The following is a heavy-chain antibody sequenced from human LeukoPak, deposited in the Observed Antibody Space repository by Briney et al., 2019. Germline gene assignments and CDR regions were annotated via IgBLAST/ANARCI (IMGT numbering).Heavy chain of an antibody. CDR2: INPDGTTT. CDR3: ATLTHYDSRSFAFDV. V-gene: IGHV3-74*01. CDR1: GFIFSRYW. D-gene: IGHD3-22*01. J-gene: IGHJ3*01. Sequence: GGSLRLSCAASGFIFSRYWLYWVRQAPGKGLVWVSHINPDGTTTHYGDFVKGRFTISRDNAKKTLSLQMSSLRAEDTALYYCATLTHYDSRSFAFDVWGQGTVVTVSS.